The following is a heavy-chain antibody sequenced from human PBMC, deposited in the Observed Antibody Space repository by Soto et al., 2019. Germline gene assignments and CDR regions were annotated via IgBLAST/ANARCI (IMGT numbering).Heavy chain of an antibody. CDR1: GGSMTGYF. Sequence: QVQLQESGPGLVKPSETLSLTCSVSGGSMTGYFWTWIRQPAGKGLEWIGHVYNSGNTDYNPSLESRISMAVDTSKRQFSLKVKSVTAADTAVYYCARKHWVSGTEYWGQGTLVTVSS. CDR2: VYNSGNT. V-gene: IGHV4-4*07. CDR3: ARKHWVSGTEY. J-gene: IGHJ4*02. D-gene: IGHD2-8*01.